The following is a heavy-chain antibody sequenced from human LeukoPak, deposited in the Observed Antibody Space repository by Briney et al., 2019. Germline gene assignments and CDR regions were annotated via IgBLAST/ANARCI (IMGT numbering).Heavy chain of an antibody. CDR1: GYTFTSYG. J-gene: IGHJ4*02. V-gene: IGHV1-18*01. CDR3: ARDGITSSDGYNYRDLDY. CDR2: ISAYNGNT. D-gene: IGHD5-24*01. Sequence: GASVKVSCKASGYTFTSYGISWVRQAPGQGLEWMGWISAYNGNTNYAQKLQGRVTMTTDTSTSTAYMELRSLRSDDTAVYYCARDGITSSDGYNYRDLDYWGQGTLVTVSS.